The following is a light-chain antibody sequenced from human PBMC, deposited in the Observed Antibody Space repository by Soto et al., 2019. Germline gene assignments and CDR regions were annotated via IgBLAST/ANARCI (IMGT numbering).Light chain of an antibody. V-gene: IGKV1-39*01. CDR3: QQSYSTPQT. CDR2: AAS. Sequence: DIQMTQSPSSLSASVGDRVTITCRASQNINSYLNWYQQKPGKAPNLLIYAASSLQSGVPSRFSGSGSGTELTLTISSLHPEDFATYYCQQSYSTPQTFGHGTKVEVK. CDR1: QNINSY. J-gene: IGKJ1*01.